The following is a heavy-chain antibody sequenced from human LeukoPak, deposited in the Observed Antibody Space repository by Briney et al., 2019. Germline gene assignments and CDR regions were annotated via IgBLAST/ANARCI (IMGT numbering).Heavy chain of an antibody. J-gene: IGHJ5*02. Sequence: SAKVSCKASGGTFSSYAFSWVRQAPGQGLEWMRRIIPILDIADYAQKFQGRVTITADKSTSTAYMELSSLRSEDTAVYYCARDQAVVVDIGWFDPWGQETWSPSPQ. V-gene: IGHV1-69*04. CDR2: IIPILDIA. CDR1: GGTFSSYA. D-gene: IGHD2-2*01. CDR3: ARDQAVVVDIGWFDP.